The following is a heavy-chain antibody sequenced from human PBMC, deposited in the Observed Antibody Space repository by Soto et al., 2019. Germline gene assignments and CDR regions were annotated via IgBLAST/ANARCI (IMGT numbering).Heavy chain of an antibody. Sequence: LRLSCAASGFTFSSYGMHWVRQAPGKGLEWVAVISYDGSNKYYADSVKGRFTISRDNSKNTLYLQMNSLRAEDTAVYYCAKDRGYSSPDYYYYYGMDVWGQGXTVTASS. D-gene: IGHD6-13*01. V-gene: IGHV3-30*18. CDR2: ISYDGSNK. CDR1: GFTFSSYG. J-gene: IGHJ6*02. CDR3: AKDRGYSSPDYYYYYGMDV.